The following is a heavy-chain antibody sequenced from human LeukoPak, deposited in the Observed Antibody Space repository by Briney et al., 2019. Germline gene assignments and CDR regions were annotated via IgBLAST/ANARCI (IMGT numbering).Heavy chain of an antibody. D-gene: IGHD1-7*01. Sequence: SETLSLTCNVSGGSISIDGYYWSWIRQPPGKGLEWIGYIFHRGGTFYNPSLKSRVIASVDRSKNQFSLKLSSVTAADTAVYYCARTNWNYRGYFDYWGQGTLVTVSS. CDR1: GGSISIDGYY. V-gene: IGHV4-30-2*01. J-gene: IGHJ4*02. CDR3: ARTNWNYRGYFDY. CDR2: IFHRGGT.